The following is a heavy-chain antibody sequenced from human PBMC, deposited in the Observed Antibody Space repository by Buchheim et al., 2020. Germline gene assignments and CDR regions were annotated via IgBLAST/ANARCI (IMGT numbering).Heavy chain of an antibody. CDR2: IIPIFGTT. D-gene: IGHD5-12*01. J-gene: IGHJ6*02. V-gene: IGHV1-69*01. CDR3: AVYSGGHYYYAMDV. Sequence: QVQLVQSGAELKKPGSSVKVSCKASGGTFNTFPISWVRQAPGQGLEWMGGIIPIFGTTDYAQEFQERITITADESTNTAYMELSSLRSEDTAVYSCAVYSGGHYYYAMDVWGQGTT. CDR1: GGTFNTFP.